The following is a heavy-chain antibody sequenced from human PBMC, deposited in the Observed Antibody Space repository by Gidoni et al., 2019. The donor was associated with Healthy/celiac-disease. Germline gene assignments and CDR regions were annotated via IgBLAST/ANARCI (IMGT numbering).Heavy chain of an antibody. V-gene: IGHV4-34*01. CDR1: GGSFSYYY. CDR3: ARRDDILTGYYRVAFDY. CDR2: INHSGST. D-gene: IGHD3-9*01. J-gene: IGHJ4*02. Sequence: QVQLQQWGAGLLKPSETLSLTCAIYGGSFSYYYWIGEINHSGSTNYNPSLKSRVTISVYTSKNQFFLKLSSVTAADTAVYYCARRDDILTGYYRVAFDYWGQGTLVTVSS.